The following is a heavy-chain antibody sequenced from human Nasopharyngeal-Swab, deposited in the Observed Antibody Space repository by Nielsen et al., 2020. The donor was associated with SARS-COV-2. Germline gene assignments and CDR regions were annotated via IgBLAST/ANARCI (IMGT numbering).Heavy chain of an antibody. CDR3: ASAHTAYSSSWYGDGWFDP. CDR1: GYISTDYY. J-gene: IGHJ5*02. D-gene: IGHD6-13*01. V-gene: IGHV1-2*04. Sequence: ASVQVSCKASGYISTDYYIYWVRPAPGQGLEWMGWIKPNSGGTNYAQKFQGWVTMTRDTSISTAYMGLSRLRSDDTAVYYCASAHTAYSSSWYGDGWFDPWGQGTLVTVSS. CDR2: IKPNSGGT.